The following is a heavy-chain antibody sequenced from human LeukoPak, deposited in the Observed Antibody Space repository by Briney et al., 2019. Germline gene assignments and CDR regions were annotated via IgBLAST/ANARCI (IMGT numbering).Heavy chain of an antibody. CDR3: ARHGHRYRSGVRYYTFDP. V-gene: IGHV4-39*01. J-gene: IGHJ5*02. CDR1: GGSIRSNSYN. D-gene: IGHD2-15*01. CDR2: IDYSGNT. Sequence: SETLSLTCTVSGGSIRSNSYNWGWLRQPPGKGLEWIGSIDYSGNTYYKPSLKSRATMSVDTSTNQFSLKLSSVTAADTAVYYCARHGHRYRSGVRYYTFDPWGQGTLVTVSS.